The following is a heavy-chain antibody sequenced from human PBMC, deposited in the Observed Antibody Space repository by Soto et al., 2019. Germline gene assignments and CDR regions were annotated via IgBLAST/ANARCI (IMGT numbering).Heavy chain of an antibody. J-gene: IGHJ1*01. CDR2: INPNSGGT. CDR1: GYTFTGYY. CDR3: ARDESRYDYGDYAYYDRAAEYFQH. V-gene: IGHV1-2*04. Sequence: QVQLVQSGAEVKKPGASVKVSCKASGYTFTGYYMHWVRQAPGQGLEWMGWINPNSGGTNYAQKCKGWVTMARDRAISTAYMELSRLRSDDTAVYYWARDESRYDYGDYAYYDRAAEYFQHWGQGTLVTVSS. D-gene: IGHD4-17*01.